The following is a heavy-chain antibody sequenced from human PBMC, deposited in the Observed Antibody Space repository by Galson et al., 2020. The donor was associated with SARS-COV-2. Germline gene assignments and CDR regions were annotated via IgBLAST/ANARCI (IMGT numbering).Heavy chain of an antibody. CDR3: ARPEPCGGDCYGAFDI. CDR1: GYSFTSYW. CDR2: IYPGDSDT. D-gene: IGHD2-21*02. J-gene: IGHJ3*02. Sequence: KIGESLKISCKGSGYSFTSYWIGWVRQMPGKGLEWMGIIYPGDSDTRYSPSFQGQVTISADKSISTAYLQWSSLKASDTAMYYCARPEPCGGDCYGAFDIWGQGTMVTVSS. V-gene: IGHV5-51*01.